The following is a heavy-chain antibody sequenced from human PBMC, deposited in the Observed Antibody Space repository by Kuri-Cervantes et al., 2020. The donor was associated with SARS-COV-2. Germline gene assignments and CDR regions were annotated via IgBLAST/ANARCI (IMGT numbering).Heavy chain of an antibody. CDR2: ISYDGSNK. Sequence: GESLKISCAASGFTFSSYAMHWVRQAPGKGLEWVAVISYDGSNKYYADSVKGRFTISRDNSKNTLYLQMNSLGAEDTAVYYCAREFVPGDFDLWGRGTLVTVSS. D-gene: IGHD3-10*01. CDR3: AREFVPGDFDL. J-gene: IGHJ2*01. CDR1: GFTFSSYA. V-gene: IGHV3-30-3*01.